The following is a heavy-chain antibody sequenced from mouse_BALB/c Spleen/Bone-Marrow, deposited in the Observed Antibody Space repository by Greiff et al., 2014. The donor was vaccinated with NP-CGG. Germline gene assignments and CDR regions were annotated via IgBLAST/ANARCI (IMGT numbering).Heavy chain of an antibody. J-gene: IGHJ4*01. Sequence: VKLMESGPGLVAPSQSLSITCTVSGFSLTGFGINWIRQPPGKGLEWLGMIWGDGTTDYNSALKSRLGIKKDNSKSQVFLKMNSLQAGDTARYYCAREKYGNYYAMDYWGQGTSVTVSA. CDR3: AREKYGNYYAMDY. CDR2: IWGDGTT. CDR1: GFSLTGFG. V-gene: IGHV2-6-7*01. D-gene: IGHD2-10*02.